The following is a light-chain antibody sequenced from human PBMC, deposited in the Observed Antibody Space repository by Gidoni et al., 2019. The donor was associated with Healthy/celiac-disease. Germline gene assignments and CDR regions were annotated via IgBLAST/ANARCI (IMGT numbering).Light chain of an antibody. J-gene: IGKJ1*01. CDR3: QQYNKWTPKPWT. Sequence: LVMTQSPATLSVSPGERATLSCRASQSVSSNLAWYQQKPGQAPSRLIYGASTRATGIPARFSGSGSGTEFTITISSLQSEDVAVYYCQQYNKWTPKPWTFGQGTKVEIK. V-gene: IGKV3-15*01. CDR2: GAS. CDR1: QSVSSN.